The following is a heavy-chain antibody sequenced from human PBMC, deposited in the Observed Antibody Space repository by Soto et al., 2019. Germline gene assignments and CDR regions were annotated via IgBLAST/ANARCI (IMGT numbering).Heavy chain of an antibody. D-gene: IGHD3-3*01. CDR1: GGSISSGGYY. CDR3: ARGNGGGTIFGVATSDY. V-gene: IGHV4-31*03. CDR2: IYYSGST. Sequence: QVQLQESGPGLVKPSQTLSLTCTVSGGSISSGGYYWSWIRQHPGKGLEWIGYIYYSGSTYYNPSLMSRVTISVDTYKNQFSLKLSSVTAADTAVYYCARGNGGGTIFGVATSDYWGQGTLVTVYS. J-gene: IGHJ4*02.